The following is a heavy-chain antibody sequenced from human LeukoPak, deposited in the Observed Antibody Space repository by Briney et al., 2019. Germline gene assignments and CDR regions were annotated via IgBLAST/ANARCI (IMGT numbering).Heavy chain of an antibody. D-gene: IGHD6-19*01. CDR2: ISRGGST. V-gene: IGHV4-38-2*01. Sequence: SETLSLTCSVSGYSISRGYYWGWIRQPPGKGLEWIGSISRGGSTYYSPSLKSRVSISVDTSKNQFSLKLSSLTAADTAVYYCARGYSSGWYTGLADYWGQGTLVTVSS. CDR1: GYSISRGYY. J-gene: IGHJ4*02. CDR3: ARGYSSGWYTGLADY.